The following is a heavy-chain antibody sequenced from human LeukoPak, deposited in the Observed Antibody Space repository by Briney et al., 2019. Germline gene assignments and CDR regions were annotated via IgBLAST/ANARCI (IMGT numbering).Heavy chain of an antibody. Sequence: GGSLRLSCAASGFTFSNSGMHWVRQAPDKGLEWVAIIWDDGGSEYYADSVKGRFTISRDNSRNTLYLQMHSLRAEDTAVYYCARDLEGVGATQGFDYWGQGCLVNVSS. CDR2: IWDDGGSE. CDR1: GFTFSNSG. D-gene: IGHD1-26*01. V-gene: IGHV3-33*01. J-gene: IGHJ4*02. CDR3: ARDLEGVGATQGFDY.